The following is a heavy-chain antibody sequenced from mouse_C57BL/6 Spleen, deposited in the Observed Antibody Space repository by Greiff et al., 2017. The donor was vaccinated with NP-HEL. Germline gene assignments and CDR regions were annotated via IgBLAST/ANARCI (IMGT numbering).Heavy chain of an antibody. CDR3: VRLYYGSSYSYYAMDY. V-gene: IGHV10-1*01. D-gene: IGHD1-1*01. Sequence: EVQGVESGGGLVQPKGSLKLSCAASGFSFNTYAMNWVRQAPGKGLEWVARIRSKSNNYATYYADSVKDRFTISRDDSESMLYLQMNNLKTEDTAMYYCVRLYYGSSYSYYAMDYWGQGTSVTVSS. J-gene: IGHJ4*01. CDR1: GFSFNTYA. CDR2: IRSKSNNYAT.